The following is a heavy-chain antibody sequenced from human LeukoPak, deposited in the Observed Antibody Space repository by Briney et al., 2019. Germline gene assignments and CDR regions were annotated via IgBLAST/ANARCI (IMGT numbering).Heavy chain of an antibody. Sequence: PGGSLRLSCAASGFTFSSYATSSVRQAPGKGLEWVSAISGSGGSTYYADSVKGRFTISRDNSKNTLYLQMNSLRAEDTAVYYCSRKATYSSSWCFDYWGQGTLVTVSS. CDR3: SRKATYSSSWCFDY. D-gene: IGHD6-13*01. J-gene: IGHJ4*02. CDR2: ISGSGGST. V-gene: IGHV3-23*01. CDR1: GFTFSSYA.